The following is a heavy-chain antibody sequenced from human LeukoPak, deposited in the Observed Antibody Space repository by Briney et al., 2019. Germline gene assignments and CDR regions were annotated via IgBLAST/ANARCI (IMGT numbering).Heavy chain of an antibody. CDR3: AKPYAISGYDWGFFDH. CDR1: GFTFSNYG. V-gene: IGHV3-30*02. CDR2: IWFDGSNK. J-gene: IGHJ4*02. Sequence: PGGSLRLSCTASGFTFSNYGMHWVRQAPGKGLEWVAIIWFDGSNKYYADSVKGRFTISRVNSKSTLFLQMNSLRIEDTAVYYCAKPYAISGYDWGFFDHWGQGTLVSVSS. D-gene: IGHD5-12*01.